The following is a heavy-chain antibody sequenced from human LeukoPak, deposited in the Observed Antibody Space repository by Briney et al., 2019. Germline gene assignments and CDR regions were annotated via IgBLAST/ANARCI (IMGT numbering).Heavy chain of an antibody. CDR2: IGSDSKT. CDR3: AKDLHSYVAMDV. CDR1: GLTFSGFA. J-gene: IGHJ6*02. V-gene: IGHV3-23*01. D-gene: IGHD3-10*02. Sequence: GGSLRLSCAASGLTFSGFAVTWVRHAPGEGLEWVSSIGSDSKTHYSESVKGRFAISRDNSKSTLFLQMNSLRAEDTALYYCAKDLHSYVAMDVWGQGTAVTVSS.